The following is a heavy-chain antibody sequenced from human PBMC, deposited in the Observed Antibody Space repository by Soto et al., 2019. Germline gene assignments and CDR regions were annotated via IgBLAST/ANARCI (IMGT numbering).Heavy chain of an antibody. CDR2: INHSLRT. V-gene: IGHV4-34*01. CDR3: ARGPRCINTSCSNDYYHFGLDV. J-gene: IGHJ6*02. Sequence: SETLSLTCAVTGGSFSGYYWSWIRQSPGNGLEWIRQINHSLRTNLNPSRDSRVSTSVDTSKNHFSLRLSYVTAADTAVYYCARGPRCINTSCSNDYYHFGLDVWGQGTTVTVSS. CDR1: GGSFSGYY. D-gene: IGHD2-2*01.